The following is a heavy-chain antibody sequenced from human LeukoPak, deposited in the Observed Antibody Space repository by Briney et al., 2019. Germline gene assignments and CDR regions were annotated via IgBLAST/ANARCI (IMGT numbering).Heavy chain of an antibody. Sequence: RASVKVSCKASGYTFTGYYMHWVRQAPGQGLEWMGWINPNSGGTNYAQKFQGRVTMTRDTSISTAYMELSRLRSDDTAVYYCARDPLLRRKDDYYYYYMDVWGKGTTVTVSS. J-gene: IGHJ6*03. D-gene: IGHD1-14*01. CDR1: GYTFTGYY. V-gene: IGHV1-2*02. CDR3: ARDPLLRRKDDYYYYYMDV. CDR2: INPNSGGT.